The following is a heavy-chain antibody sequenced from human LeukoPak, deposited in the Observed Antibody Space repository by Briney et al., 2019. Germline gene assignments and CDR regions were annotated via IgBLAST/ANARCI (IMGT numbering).Heavy chain of an antibody. CDR1: GFTFSSYS. D-gene: IGHD3-22*01. CDR2: ISSSSSYI. CDR3: AKVHLTYYYDSSGYGFQDY. J-gene: IGHJ4*02. V-gene: IGHV3-21*01. Sequence: GGSLRLSCAASGFTFSSYSMNWVRQAPGKGLQWVSSISSSSSYIYYADSMKGRITISRDNAKNSLYLQMNSLSAEDTAVYYCAKVHLTYYYDSSGYGFQDYWGQGALVTVSS.